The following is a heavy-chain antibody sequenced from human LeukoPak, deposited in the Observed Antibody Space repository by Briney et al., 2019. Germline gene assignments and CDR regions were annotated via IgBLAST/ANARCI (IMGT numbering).Heavy chain of an antibody. D-gene: IGHD1-1*01. V-gene: IGHV4-59*01. J-gene: IGHJ4*02. CDR1: GDSINSYY. CDR3: ARTSNWFDY. Sequence: PSETLSLTCTVSGDSINSYYWSWIRQPPGEGLEWIGYVYYRGSTNYNPSLKSRVTISVDTSKNQFSLKVTSVTAADTAVYYCARTSNWFDYWGQGTLVTVSS. CDR2: VYYRGST.